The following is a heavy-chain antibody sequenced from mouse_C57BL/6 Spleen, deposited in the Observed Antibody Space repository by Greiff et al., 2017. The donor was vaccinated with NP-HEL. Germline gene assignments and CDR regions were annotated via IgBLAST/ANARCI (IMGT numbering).Heavy chain of an antibody. V-gene: IGHV1-19*01. J-gene: IGHJ4*01. D-gene: IGHD1-1*01. CDR1: GYTFTDYY. CDR2: INPYNGGT. CDR3: ALYYDGSSYGAMDY. Sequence: VQLQQSGPVLVKPGASVKMSCKASGYTFTDYYMNWVKQSHGKSLEWIGVINPYNGGTSYNQKFKGKATLTVDKSSSTAYMELNSLTSEDSAVYYCALYYDGSSYGAMDYWGQGTSVTVSS.